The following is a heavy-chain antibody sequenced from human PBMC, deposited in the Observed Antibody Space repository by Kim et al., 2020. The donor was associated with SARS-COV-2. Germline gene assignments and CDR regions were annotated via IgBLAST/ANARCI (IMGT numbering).Heavy chain of an antibody. J-gene: IGHJ6*04. V-gene: IGHV3-73*01. Sequence: KANSYATAYAASVKGRFTISRDDSKNTAYLQMNSLKTEDTAVYYCTTFLDVWGKGTTVTVSS. CDR2: KANSYAT. CDR3: TTFLDV.